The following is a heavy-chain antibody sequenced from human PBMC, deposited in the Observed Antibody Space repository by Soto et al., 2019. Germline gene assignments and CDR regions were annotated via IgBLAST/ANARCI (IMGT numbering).Heavy chain of an antibody. CDR3: ASLLEDKWRFDY. J-gene: IGHJ4*02. V-gene: IGHV4-4*02. CDR2: IYHSGST. Sequence: QVQLQESGPGLVKPSGTLSLTCAVSSGSISSSNWWSWVRQPPGKGLEWIVEIYHSGSTNYNPSLSGRVTISDDKSNNQFSRKLSSVTAADTAVYYCASLLEDKWRFDYWGPGTLVTVSS. D-gene: IGHD2-15*01. CDR1: SGSISSSNW.